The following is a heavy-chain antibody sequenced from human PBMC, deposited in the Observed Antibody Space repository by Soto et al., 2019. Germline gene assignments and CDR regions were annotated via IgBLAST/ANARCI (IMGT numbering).Heavy chain of an antibody. CDR2: IKQDGSEK. CDR1: VFTFSIYW. V-gene: IGHV3-7*04. J-gene: IGHJ4*02. Sequence: LRLSCAASVFTFSIYWRSWVRQAPGKGLEWVANIKQDGSEKYYVDSVKGRFTISRDNAKNSLYMQMNSLRAEDTAVYYCARGHNLFGDRDYWGQGTLVTVSS. D-gene: IGHD3-10*02. CDR3: ARGHNLFGDRDY.